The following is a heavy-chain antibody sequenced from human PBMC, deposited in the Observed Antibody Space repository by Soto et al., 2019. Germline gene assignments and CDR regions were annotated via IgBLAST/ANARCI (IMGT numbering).Heavy chain of an antibody. CDR2: IYSGGST. CDR3: ARYLVYCSGGSCYSRPYYFDY. J-gene: IGHJ4*02. D-gene: IGHD2-15*01. V-gene: IGHV3-66*01. CDR1: GFTVSSNY. Sequence: GGSLRLSCAASGFTVSSNYMSWVRQAPGKGLERVSVIYSGGSTYYADSVKGRFTISRDNAKNTLYLQMNSLRAEDTAVYYCARYLVYCSGGSCYSRPYYFDYWGQGTLVTVSS.